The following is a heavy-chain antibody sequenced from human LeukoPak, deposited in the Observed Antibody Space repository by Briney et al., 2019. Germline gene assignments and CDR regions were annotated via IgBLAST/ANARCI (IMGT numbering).Heavy chain of an antibody. CDR2: ISYDGSNK. CDR3: ARVRDTAMVRGPSDY. V-gene: IGHV3-30-3*01. Sequence: PGRSLRLSCAASGFTFSSYAMHWVRQAPGKGLEWVAVISYDGSNKYYADSVKGRFTISRDNSKNTLYLQMNSLRAEDTAVYYCARVRDTAMVRGPSDYWGQGTLVTVSS. J-gene: IGHJ4*02. D-gene: IGHD5-18*01. CDR1: GFTFSSYA.